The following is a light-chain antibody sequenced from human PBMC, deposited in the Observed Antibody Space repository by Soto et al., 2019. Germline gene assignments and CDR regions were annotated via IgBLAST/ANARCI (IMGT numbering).Light chain of an antibody. CDR3: QQGYSTPLA. Sequence: DIRMTQSPSSLSASVRDRVTITCRASQSISSYLNWYQQKPGKAPKLLIYAASSLHSGVPSRFSGSGSGTDFTLTISSLQPEDFATYYCQQGYSTPLAFGQGTKVEI. CDR2: AAS. CDR1: QSISSY. V-gene: IGKV1-39*01. J-gene: IGKJ1*01.